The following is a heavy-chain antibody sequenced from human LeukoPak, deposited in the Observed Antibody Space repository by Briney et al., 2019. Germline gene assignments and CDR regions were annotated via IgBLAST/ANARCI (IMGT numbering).Heavy chain of an antibody. CDR1: GFTFSSYS. D-gene: IGHD2-2*01. CDR3: ARAFDIVVVPAAPDY. J-gene: IGHJ4*02. V-gene: IGHV3-21*01. Sequence: GGSLRLSCAASGFTFSSYSMNWVRQAPGKGLEWVSSISSSSSYIYYADSVKGRFTISRDNAKNSLYLQMNSLRAGDTAVYYCARAFDIVVVPAAPDYWGQGTLVTVSS. CDR2: ISSSSSYI.